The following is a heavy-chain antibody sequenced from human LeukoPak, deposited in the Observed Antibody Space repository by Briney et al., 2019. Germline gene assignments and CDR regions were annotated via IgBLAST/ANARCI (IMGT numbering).Heavy chain of an antibody. CDR2: INHSGST. CDR1: DYSISIGYY. J-gene: IGHJ6*03. CDR3: ARTGGFCSSTSCSHYYYYMDV. V-gene: IGHV4-38-2*02. Sequence: SETLSLTCTVSDYSISIGYYWGWIRQDPGKGLEWIGEINHSGSTNYNPSLKSRVTISVDTSKNQFSLKLSSVTAADTAVYYCARTGGFCSSTSCSHYYYYMDVWGKGTTVTVSS. D-gene: IGHD2-2*01.